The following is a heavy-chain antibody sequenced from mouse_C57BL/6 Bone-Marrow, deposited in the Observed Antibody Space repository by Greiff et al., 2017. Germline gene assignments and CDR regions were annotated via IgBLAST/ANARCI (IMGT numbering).Heavy chain of an antibody. J-gene: IGHJ2*01. Sequence: QVQLQQSGAELARPGASVKLSCKASGYTFTSYGISWVKQRTGQGLEWIGEIYPRSGNTYYNEKFKGKATLTADKSSSTAYMELRSLTSEDSAVXFCARKVYYYGSSYHYFDYWGQGTTLTVSS. V-gene: IGHV1-81*01. CDR2: IYPRSGNT. CDR1: GYTFTSYG. CDR3: ARKVYYYGSSYHYFDY. D-gene: IGHD1-1*01.